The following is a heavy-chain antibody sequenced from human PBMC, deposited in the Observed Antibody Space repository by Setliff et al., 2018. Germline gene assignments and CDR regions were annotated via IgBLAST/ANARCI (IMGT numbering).Heavy chain of an antibody. V-gene: IGHV4-34*01. D-gene: IGHD3-10*01. CDR2: INHSGST. CDR3: VRALLWSGEGRFDP. CDR1: GGSFSNYY. J-gene: IGHJ5*02. Sequence: PSETLSLTCAVYGGSFSNYYWSWIRQPPGKGLEWIGEINHSGSTNYNPSLESRVTISVDTSKNQFSLKLTSVTAADTAVYYCVRALLWSGEGRFDPWGQGTLVTVSS.